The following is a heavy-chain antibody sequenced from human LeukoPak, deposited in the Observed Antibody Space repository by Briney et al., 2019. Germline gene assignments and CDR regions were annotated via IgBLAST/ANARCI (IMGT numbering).Heavy chain of an antibody. Sequence: SETLSLTCTVSGGSISSGGYYWSWIRQHPGKGLEWIGYIYYSGSTYYNPSLKSRVTISVDTSKNQFSLKLSSVTAADTAVYYCARDTGNSRYFDYWGQGTPVTVSS. CDR1: GGSISSGGYY. D-gene: IGHD1-1*01. V-gene: IGHV4-31*03. J-gene: IGHJ4*02. CDR3: ARDTGNSRYFDY. CDR2: IYYSGST.